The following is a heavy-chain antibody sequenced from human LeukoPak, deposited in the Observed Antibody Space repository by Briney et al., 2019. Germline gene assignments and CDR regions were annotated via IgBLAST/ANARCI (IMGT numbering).Heavy chain of an antibody. V-gene: IGHV1-69*13. Sequence: SVKVSCKPSGGSFSSYAISWVRQAPGQGLECMAGIIPIFGTANYAQKFQVRVSITADESTSIAYMELSSLRSEDTAVYYCARKLRSGYYFDYWGQGTLVTVSS. CDR3: ARKLRSGYYFDY. CDR2: IIPIFGTA. J-gene: IGHJ4*02. D-gene: IGHD3-3*01. CDR1: GGSFSSYA.